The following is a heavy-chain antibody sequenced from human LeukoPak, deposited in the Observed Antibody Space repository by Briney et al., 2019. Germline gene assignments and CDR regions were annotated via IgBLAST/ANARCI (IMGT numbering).Heavy chain of an antibody. V-gene: IGHV3-23*01. D-gene: IGHD6-19*01. Sequence: GGSLRLSCVASGFIFNSYVMSWVRQAPGKGLEWVSSISGSGDNTYYADSVKGRFTISRDNSKNTLYLQMNSLRAEDTAVYYCARSYSSGWHGDFDYWGQGALVTVSS. CDR3: ARSYSSGWHGDFDY. CDR2: ISGSGDNT. CDR1: GFIFNSYV. J-gene: IGHJ4*02.